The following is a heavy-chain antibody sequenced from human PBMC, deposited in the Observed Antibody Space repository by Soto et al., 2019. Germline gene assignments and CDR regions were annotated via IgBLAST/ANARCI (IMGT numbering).Heavy chain of an antibody. CDR1: GYTFTGYY. V-gene: IGHV1-2*02. D-gene: IGHD3-22*01. CDR2: INPNSGGT. J-gene: IGHJ4*02. CDR3: ARGQGGYYDSSGYYEFDY. Sequence: ASVKVSGKASGYTFTGYYMHWVRQAPGQGLEWMGWINPNSGGTNYAQEFQGRVTMTRDTSISTAYMELSRLRSDDTAVYYCARGQGGYYDSSGYYEFDYWGQGTLVTVSS.